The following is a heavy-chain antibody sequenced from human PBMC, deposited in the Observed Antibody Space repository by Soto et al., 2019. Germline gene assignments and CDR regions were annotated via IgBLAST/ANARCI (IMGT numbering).Heavy chain of an antibody. CDR1: GSTFSNYG. V-gene: IGHV3-33*01. CDR3: ASDGGSHGPSYFDS. Sequence: VQLVESGGGVVQPGRSLRLSCAASGSTFSNYGMHWVRQAPGNGPEWVAVIWYDGSNKYYGESVKGRFSISRDNSKNTLYLDINSLRTEDTAVYYCASDGGSHGPSYFDSWGQGSLVIVSS. CDR2: IWYDGSNK. J-gene: IGHJ4*02. D-gene: IGHD3-16*01.